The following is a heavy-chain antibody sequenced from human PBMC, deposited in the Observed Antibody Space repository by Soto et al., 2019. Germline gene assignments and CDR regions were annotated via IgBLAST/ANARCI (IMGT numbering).Heavy chain of an antibody. Sequence: ASVKVSCKASGGTFSSYAISWVRQAPGQGLEWMGGIIPIFGTANYAQKFQGRVTITADESTSTAYMELSSLRSEDTAVYYCARVGYYDSSGYNDYWGQGTLVTVSS. CDR3: ARVGYYDSSGYNDY. J-gene: IGHJ4*02. CDR1: GGTFSSYA. CDR2: IIPIFGTA. V-gene: IGHV1-69*13. D-gene: IGHD3-22*01.